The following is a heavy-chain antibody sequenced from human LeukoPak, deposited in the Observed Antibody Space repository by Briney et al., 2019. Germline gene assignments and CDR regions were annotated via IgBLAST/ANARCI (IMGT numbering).Heavy chain of an antibody. CDR2: IKQDGSEK. V-gene: IGHV3-7*01. Sequence: GGSLRLSCAASGFTLSSYWMSWVRQAPGKGLEWVANIKQDGSEKYYVDSVKGRFTISRDNAKNSLYLQMNSLRAEDTAVYYCARDEYYYGAFDIWGQGTMVTVSS. D-gene: IGHD3-10*01. CDR1: GFTLSSYW. J-gene: IGHJ3*02. CDR3: ARDEYYYGAFDI.